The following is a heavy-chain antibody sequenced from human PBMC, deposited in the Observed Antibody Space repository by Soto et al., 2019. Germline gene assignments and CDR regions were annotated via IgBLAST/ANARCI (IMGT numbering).Heavy chain of an antibody. J-gene: IGHJ6*02. CDR1: GFTFSSYG. CDR2: IWYDGSNK. D-gene: IGHD1-26*01. Sequence: PGGSLRLSCAASGFTFSSYGMHWVRQAPGKGLEWVAVIWYDGSNKYYADSVKGRFTISRDNSKNTLYLQMNSLRAEDTAVYYCARAVGATHPLYYYYYGMDVWGQGTTVTVSS. CDR3: ARAVGATHPLYYYYYGMDV. V-gene: IGHV3-33*01.